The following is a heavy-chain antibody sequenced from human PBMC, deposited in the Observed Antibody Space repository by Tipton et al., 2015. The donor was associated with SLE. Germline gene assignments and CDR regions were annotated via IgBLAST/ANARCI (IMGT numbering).Heavy chain of an antibody. CDR2: ISSAGST. Sequence: TLSLTCSVSVGSITSTSHYWVWIRQPPGKGLEWIGSISSAGSTYYNPSLKSRITISVDTSKNQFSLNLTSVTAADTAVYYCARHYCSGGRCYDDYWGQGTLVTVSS. J-gene: IGHJ4*02. CDR3: ARHYCSGGRCYDDY. D-gene: IGHD2-15*01. V-gene: IGHV4-39*07. CDR1: VGSITSTSHY.